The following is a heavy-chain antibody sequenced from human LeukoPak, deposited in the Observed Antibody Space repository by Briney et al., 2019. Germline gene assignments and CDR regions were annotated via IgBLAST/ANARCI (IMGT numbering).Heavy chain of an antibody. CDR2: ISYDGSNK. CDR1: GFTFSSYA. D-gene: IGHD6-13*01. V-gene: IGHV3-30-3*01. Sequence: GGSLRLSCAASGFTFSSYAMHWVRQAPGKGLEWVAVISYDGSNKYYADSVKGRFTISRDNSKNTLYLQMNRLRDEDSAVYSCARDGAAAGTNYYYGMDVWGQGTTVTVSS. J-gene: IGHJ6*02. CDR3: ARDGAAAGTNYYYGMDV.